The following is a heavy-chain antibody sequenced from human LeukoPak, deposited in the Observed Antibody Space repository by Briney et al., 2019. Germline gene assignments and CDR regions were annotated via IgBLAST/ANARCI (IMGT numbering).Heavy chain of an antibody. V-gene: IGHV3-48*01. CDR1: GFTFSSYS. Sequence: GGSLRLSCAASGFTFSSYSMNWVRQAPGKGLEWVSYISSSSSTIYYADSVKGRFTISRDNAKNSLYLQMNSLRAEDTAVYYCARDWRNDFWSGPNTYWGQGTLVTVSS. CDR2: ISSSSSTI. J-gene: IGHJ4*02. D-gene: IGHD3-3*01. CDR3: ARDWRNDFWSGPNTY.